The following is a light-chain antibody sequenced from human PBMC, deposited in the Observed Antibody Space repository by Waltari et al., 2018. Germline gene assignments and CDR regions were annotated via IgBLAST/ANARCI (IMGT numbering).Light chain of an antibody. CDR1: SSDIGGYNS. Sequence: QSALTQPPSASGSPGQAVTISCTGTSSDIGGYNSVSWYQQHPGKAPKLMLYQVSKWPPGVPDRFSGSKSGNTASLTVSGLQAEDEADYYCSSYAGSNNFVFGGGTKLTVL. J-gene: IGLJ2*01. CDR2: QVS. CDR3: SSYAGSNNFV. V-gene: IGLV2-8*01.